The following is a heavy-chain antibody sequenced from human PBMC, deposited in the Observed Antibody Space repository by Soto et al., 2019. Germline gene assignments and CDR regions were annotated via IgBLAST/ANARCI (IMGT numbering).Heavy chain of an antibody. J-gene: IGHJ4*02. CDR2: SSGSGGTT. V-gene: IGHV3-23*01. Sequence: EVQLLESGGGLVEPGGSLRLSCAASGFTFKSYAMCCVRQPPGKGLEWVAGSSGSGGTTYHADSAKGRFTISSDNSKNTLYLQMNSLRVEDTAVYYCAKEPYSSFVLGTFHYWGQGALVTVSS. CDR3: AKEPYSSFVLGTFHY. D-gene: IGHD6-19*01. CDR1: GFTFKSYA.